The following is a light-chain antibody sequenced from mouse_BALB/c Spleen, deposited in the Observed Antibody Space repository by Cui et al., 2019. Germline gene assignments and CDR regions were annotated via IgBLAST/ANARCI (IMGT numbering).Light chain of an antibody. J-gene: IGKJ5*01. CDR3: QQYRDYPSIT. V-gene: IGKV4-78*01. Sequence: QFVHTQSPAIMSASPGEKVTMTCSARSSLSSSYLYWYQQKPGSSPKLWIYSTSNLASGVPARFSGSGSGTSYSLTISSMEAEDAATFYCQQYRDYPSITFGAGTKLELK. CDR1: SSLSSSY. CDR2: STS.